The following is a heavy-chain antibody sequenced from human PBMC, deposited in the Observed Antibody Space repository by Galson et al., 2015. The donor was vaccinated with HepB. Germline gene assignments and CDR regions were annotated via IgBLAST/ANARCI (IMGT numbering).Heavy chain of an antibody. CDR2: IIPIFGTA. J-gene: IGHJ4*02. CDR1: GGTFSSYA. Sequence: SVKVSCKASGGTFSSYAISWVRQAPGQGLEWMGGIIPIFGTANYAQKFQGRVTITADESTSTAYMELSSLRSEDTAVYYCARVGSGSYFAYYFDYWGQGTLVTVSS. D-gene: IGHD1-26*01. CDR3: ARVGSGSYFAYYFDY. V-gene: IGHV1-69*13.